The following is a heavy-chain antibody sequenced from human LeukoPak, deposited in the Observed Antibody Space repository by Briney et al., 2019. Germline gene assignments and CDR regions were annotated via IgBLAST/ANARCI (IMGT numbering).Heavy chain of an antibody. CDR1: GFTFDDYA. D-gene: IGHD2-15*01. CDR2: ISWNSGSI. J-gene: IGHJ4*02. CDR3: AKDKELGYCSGGSCYSILDY. V-gene: IGHV3-9*01. Sequence: GGSLRLSCAASGFTFDDYAMHWVREAPGKGLEWVPGISWNSGSIGYADSVKGRFTISRDNAKNSLYLQMNSLRAEDTALYYCAKDKELGYCSGGSCYSILDYWGQGTLVTVSS.